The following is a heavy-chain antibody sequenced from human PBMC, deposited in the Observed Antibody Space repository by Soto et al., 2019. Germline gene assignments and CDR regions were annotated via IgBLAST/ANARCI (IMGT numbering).Heavy chain of an antibody. Sequence: GGSLRLSCAASEFIFSSYAMHWVRQAPGKGLEWVAFISYDGSNEYYADSVKGRFTISRDNSKNTLYLQMNSLRAEDTAVYYCARVPPDYYFDGSGYHPLDFWGQGTLVTVSS. CDR3: ARVPPDYYFDGSGYHPLDF. V-gene: IGHV3-30-3*01. J-gene: IGHJ4*02. CDR1: EFIFSSYA. CDR2: ISYDGSNE. D-gene: IGHD3-22*01.